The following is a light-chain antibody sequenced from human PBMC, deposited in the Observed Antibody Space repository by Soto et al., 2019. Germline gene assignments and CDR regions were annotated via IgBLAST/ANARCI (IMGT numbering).Light chain of an antibody. CDR1: QSVDSST. V-gene: IGKV3-20*01. J-gene: IGKJ4*01. Sequence: GLTQSPGTLSLSPGERATLYCRASQSVDSSTFACNQQKPGQAPRLLISGTSKRAAGTPARFSGSGSVTDFTLTISRLGPEFFAVYYWRQSADSLTFVGGSNVAIQ. CDR2: GTS. CDR3: RQSADSLT.